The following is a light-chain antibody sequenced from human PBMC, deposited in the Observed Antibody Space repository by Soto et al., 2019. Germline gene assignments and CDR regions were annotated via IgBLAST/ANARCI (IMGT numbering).Light chain of an antibody. CDR3: QQYNKWPLT. V-gene: IGKV3-15*01. CDR1: QSVYTT. J-gene: IGKJ4*01. CDR2: SVS. Sequence: EIVMTQSPATLSVSPGERATLSCRASQSVYTTLAWYQQRLGQAPRLLIYSVSTRATGIPARFSGSGSGTEFTLTMSSLQSEDIAVYYCQQYNKWPLTFGGGTTVEIK.